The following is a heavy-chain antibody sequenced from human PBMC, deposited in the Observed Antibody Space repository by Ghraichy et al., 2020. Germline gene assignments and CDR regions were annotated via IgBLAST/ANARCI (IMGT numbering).Heavy chain of an antibody. J-gene: IGHJ4*02. V-gene: IGHV4-39*01. CDR2: IYYSGST. CDR1: GGSISSSSYY. Sequence: SQTLLLTCTVSGGSISSSSYYWGWIRQPPGKGLEWIGSIYYSGSTYYNPSLKSRVTISVDTSKNQFSLKLSSVTAADTAVYYCARLGYCSGGSCYFFDYWGQGTLVTVSS. D-gene: IGHD2-15*01. CDR3: ARLGYCSGGSCYFFDY.